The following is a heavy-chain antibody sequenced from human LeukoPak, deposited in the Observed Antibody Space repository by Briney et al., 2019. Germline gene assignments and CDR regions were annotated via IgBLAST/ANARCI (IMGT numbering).Heavy chain of an antibody. J-gene: IGHJ4*02. D-gene: IGHD2-15*01. CDR3: VSSYCSGGSCYSASGY. Sequence: PGGSLRLSCAASGFTFSSYWMHWVRQAPGKGLVWVSRINNDGRSTSYADSVKGRFTISRDNAKNTLYLQMNSLRAEDTAVYYCVSSYCSGGSCYSASGYWGQGTLVTVSS. CDR1: GFTFSSYW. CDR2: INNDGRST. V-gene: IGHV3-74*01.